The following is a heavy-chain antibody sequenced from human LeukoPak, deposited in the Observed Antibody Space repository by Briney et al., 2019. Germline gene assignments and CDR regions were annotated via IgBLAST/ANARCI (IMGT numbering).Heavy chain of an antibody. J-gene: IGHJ4*02. CDR2: IWYDGSKK. V-gene: IGHV3-33*01. CDR3: ATSYSPGWQQGYFDY. D-gene: IGHD6-19*01. Sequence: GRSLRLSCAVSGITFSSQGMHWVRQAPGKGLEWVAVIWYDGSKKYYSDSVKGRFTISRDNSKNTLSLQMSSLRAEDTAVYYCATSYSPGWQQGYFDYWGQGTLVTVSS. CDR1: GITFSSQG.